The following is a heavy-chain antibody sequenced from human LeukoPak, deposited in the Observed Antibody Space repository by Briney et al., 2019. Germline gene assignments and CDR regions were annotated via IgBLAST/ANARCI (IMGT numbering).Heavy chain of an antibody. J-gene: IGHJ4*02. CDR3: AKDYGQSLVDY. D-gene: IGHD6-19*01. CDR2: SSSSDGST. CDR1: GLTFSNYA. V-gene: IGHV3-23*01. Sequence: GGSLRLSCAASGLTFSNYAMSWVRQAPGKGLEWVSGSSSSDGSTYYADSVKGRFTISRDNSKNTLYLQMNSLRVDDTAVYYCAKDYGQSLVDYWGQGTLVTVSS.